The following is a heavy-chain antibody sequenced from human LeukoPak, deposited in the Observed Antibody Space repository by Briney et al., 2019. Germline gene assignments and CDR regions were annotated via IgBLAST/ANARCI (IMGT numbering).Heavy chain of an antibody. Sequence: SETLSLTCTVSGGSISSSSYYWGWIRQPPGKGLEWIGSIYYSGSTYYNPSLKSRVTISVDTSKNQSSLKLSSVTAADTAVYYCARITYYYDSSGYYGSYYFDYWGQGTLVTVSS. J-gene: IGHJ4*02. D-gene: IGHD3-22*01. CDR1: GGSISSSSYY. V-gene: IGHV4-39*01. CDR2: IYYSGST. CDR3: ARITYYYDSSGYYGSYYFDY.